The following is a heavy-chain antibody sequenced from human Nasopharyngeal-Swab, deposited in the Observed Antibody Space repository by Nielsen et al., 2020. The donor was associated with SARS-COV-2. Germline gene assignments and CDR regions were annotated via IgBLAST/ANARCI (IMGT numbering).Heavy chain of an antibody. V-gene: IGHV1-8*01. CDR1: GYTCTSYD. D-gene: IGHD3-3*01. CDR3: ARLSNYDFWSGYYAYMDV. J-gene: IGHJ6*03. Sequence: ASVKVSCKASGYTCTSYDINWVRQATGQGLEWMGWMNPNSGNTGYAQKFQGRVTMTRNTSISTAYMELSSLRSEDTAVYYCARLSNYDFWSGYYAYMDVWGKGTTVTVSS. CDR2: MNPNSGNT.